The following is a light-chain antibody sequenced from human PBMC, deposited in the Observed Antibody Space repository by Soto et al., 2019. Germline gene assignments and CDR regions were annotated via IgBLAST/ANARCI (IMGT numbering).Light chain of an antibody. CDR2: AAS. Sequence: DIQMTQSPSSLSASVRDSVTITCRASQNIRNYLNWYQQKPGRAPKILIYAASSLQSGVPSRFSGGGSGTDFTLTITSLQPEDFATYYCQQANSFPLTFGGGTKVDIK. CDR1: QNIRNY. CDR3: QQANSFPLT. J-gene: IGKJ4*01. V-gene: IGKV1-39*01.